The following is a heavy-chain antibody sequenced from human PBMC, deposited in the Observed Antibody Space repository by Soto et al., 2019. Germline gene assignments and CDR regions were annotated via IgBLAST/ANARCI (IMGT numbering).Heavy chain of an antibody. J-gene: IGHJ4*02. CDR2: IWYDGNSK. V-gene: IGHV3-33*01. CDR3: ARDSSSGEGFDF. Sequence: QVQLVESGGGVVQPGRSLRLSCAASGFTFSSYGMHWVRQAPGKGLEWMAVIWYDGNSKDYGDSVRGRFTVSRDNSKNTLYLQMDSLRAEDTAVYYCARDSSSGEGFDFWGQGTLVTVS. D-gene: IGHD7-27*01. CDR1: GFTFSSYG.